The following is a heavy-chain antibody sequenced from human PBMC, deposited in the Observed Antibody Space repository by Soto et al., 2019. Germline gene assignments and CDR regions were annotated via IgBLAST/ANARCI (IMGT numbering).Heavy chain of an antibody. D-gene: IGHD3-10*01. V-gene: IGHV4-31*03. J-gene: IGHJ3*02. CDR1: GGSISSGGYY. Sequence: PSETLSLTCTVSGGSISSGGYYWSWIRQHPGKGLEWIGYIYYSGSTYYNPSLKSRVTISVDTSKNQFSLKLSSVTAADTAAYYCAVARSLWSGELSDAFDIWGQGTMVTVSS. CDR2: IYYSGST. CDR3: AVARSLWSGELSDAFDI.